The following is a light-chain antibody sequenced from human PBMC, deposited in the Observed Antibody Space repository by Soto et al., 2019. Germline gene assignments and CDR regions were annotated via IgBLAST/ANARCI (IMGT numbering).Light chain of an antibody. CDR1: SSDVGAYNY. J-gene: IGLJ1*01. V-gene: IGLV2-14*01. Sequence: QSVLTQPASVSGSPGQSITISCTGTSSDVGAYNYVAWYQQYPGKAPKLMIYEVSNRPSGVSNRFSGSKSGNTAFLTISGLQAEEEADYYCSSYTSTGTRVFGTGTKVTVL. CDR2: EVS. CDR3: SSYTSTGTRV.